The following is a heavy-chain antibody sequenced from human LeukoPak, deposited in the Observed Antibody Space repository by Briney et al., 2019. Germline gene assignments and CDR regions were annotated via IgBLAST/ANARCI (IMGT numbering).Heavy chain of an antibody. CDR2: INPNSGGT. Sequence: ASVKVSCKASGYTFTGYYMHWVRQAPGQGLEWMGRINPNSGGTNYAQKFQGRVTMTRDTSIGTAYMELSRLRSDDTAVYYCARDHRGSYLFDYWGQGTLVTVSS. CDR3: ARDHRGSYLFDY. D-gene: IGHD1-26*01. V-gene: IGHV1-2*06. J-gene: IGHJ4*02. CDR1: GYTFTGYY.